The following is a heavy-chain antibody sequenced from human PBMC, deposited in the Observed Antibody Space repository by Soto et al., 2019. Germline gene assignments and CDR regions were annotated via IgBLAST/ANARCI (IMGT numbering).Heavy chain of an antibody. CDR1: GFTFTNSA. V-gene: IGHV3-23*01. J-gene: IGHJ4*02. CDR3: VRGVNNWNPAGFDY. Sequence: GGSLRLSCGASGFTFTNSAMSWVRQALGKGLEWISTVSDSGGYTYYADSVKGRFTISRDNSKNTLYLQMTSLRAEDTAIYYCVRGVNNWNPAGFDYWGQGTLVTVSS. CDR2: VSDSGGYT. D-gene: IGHD1-20*01.